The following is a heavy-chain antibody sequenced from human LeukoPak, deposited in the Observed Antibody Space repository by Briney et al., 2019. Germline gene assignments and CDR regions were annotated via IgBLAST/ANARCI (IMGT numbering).Heavy chain of an antibody. Sequence: ASVKVSCKASGGTFSSYAISWVRQAPGQGLEWMGGIIPIFGTANYAQKFQGRVTITADESTSTAYMELSSLRSEDTAVYYCASPFTMYSSGWYALGYWGQGTLVTVSS. CDR1: GGTFSSYA. CDR3: ASPFTMYSSGWYALGY. V-gene: IGHV1-69*13. J-gene: IGHJ4*02. CDR2: IIPIFGTA. D-gene: IGHD6-19*01.